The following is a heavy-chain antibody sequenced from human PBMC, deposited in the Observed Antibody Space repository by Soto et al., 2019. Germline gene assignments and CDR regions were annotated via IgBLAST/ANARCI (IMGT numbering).Heavy chain of an antibody. V-gene: IGHV3-30-3*01. J-gene: IGHJ6*02. CDR3: ARAITLLEWRYYYYGMDV. CDR2: ISYDGSNK. CDR1: GFTFSSYA. Sequence: GGSLRLSCAASGFTFSSYAMHWVRQAPGKGLEWVAVISYDGSNKYYADSVKGRFTISRDNSKNTLYLQMNSLRAEDTAVYYCARAITLLEWRYYYYGMDVWGQGXTVTVSS. D-gene: IGHD3-3*01.